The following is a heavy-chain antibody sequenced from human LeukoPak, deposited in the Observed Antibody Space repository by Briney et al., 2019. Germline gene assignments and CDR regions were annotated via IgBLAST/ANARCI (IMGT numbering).Heavy chain of an antibody. V-gene: IGHV4-59*01. CDR3: ARGPYCSSTSCPGDWFDP. D-gene: IGHD2-2*01. CDR1: GGSISSYY. J-gene: IGHJ5*02. Sequence: SETLSLTCTVSGGSISSYYWSWIRQLPGKGLEWIGYIYYSGSTNYNPSLKSRVTISVDTSKNQFSLKLSSVTAAGTAVYYCARGPYCSSTSCPGDWFDPWGQGTLVTVSS. CDR2: IYYSGST.